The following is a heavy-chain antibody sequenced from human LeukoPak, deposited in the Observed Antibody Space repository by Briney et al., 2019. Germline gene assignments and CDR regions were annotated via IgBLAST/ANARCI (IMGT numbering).Heavy chain of an antibody. CDR3: ARHAGFWSGYLVPYYFDY. V-gene: IGHV4-4*02. CDR2: IYHSGST. D-gene: IGHD3-3*01. J-gene: IGHJ4*02. Sequence: SETLSLTCAVSGGSISSSNWWSWVRQPPGKGLEWIGEIYHSGSTNYNPSLKSRVTISVDTSKNQFSLKLSSVTAADTAVYYCARHAGFWSGYLVPYYFDYWGQGTLVTVSS. CDR1: GGSISSSNW.